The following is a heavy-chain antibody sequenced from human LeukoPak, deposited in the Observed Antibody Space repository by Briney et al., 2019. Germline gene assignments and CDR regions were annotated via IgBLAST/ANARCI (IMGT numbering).Heavy chain of an antibody. D-gene: IGHD3-10*02. V-gene: IGHV4-4*07. CDR2: IYTSGST. Sequence: SETLSLICTVSAGSISSYYWSWIRQPAGKGLEWLGRIYTSGSTNYNPSLKSRVTVSVDTSKNQFSLKLSSVTAADTAVYYCAVCSVTGRAFDIWGQGTMVTVSS. J-gene: IGHJ3*02. CDR1: AGSISSYY. CDR3: AVCSVTGRAFDI.